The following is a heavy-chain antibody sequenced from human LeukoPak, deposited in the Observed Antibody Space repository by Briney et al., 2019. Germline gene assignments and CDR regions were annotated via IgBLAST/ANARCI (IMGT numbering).Heavy chain of an antibody. V-gene: IGHV3-48*03. Sequence: GRSLRLSCAASGFTFSTYEMNWVRQAPGKGLEWVSYISDSGHTIYYADSVKGRFTISRDNAKSSLYLQMNSLRAEDTAVYYCARPYFVAANYYFDYWGQGTLVTVSS. CDR2: ISDSGHTI. CDR1: GFTFSTYE. CDR3: ARPYFVAANYYFDY. D-gene: IGHD4/OR15-4a*01. J-gene: IGHJ4*02.